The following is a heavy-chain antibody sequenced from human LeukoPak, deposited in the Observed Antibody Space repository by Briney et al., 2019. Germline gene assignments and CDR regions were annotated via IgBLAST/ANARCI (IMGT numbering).Heavy chain of an antibody. V-gene: IGHV4-4*07. CDR2: IYTSGST. CDR3: ARDKSVGATTFDY. J-gene: IGHJ4*02. D-gene: IGHD1-26*01. Sequence: SETLSLTCSVSVVSISIYYWSWIRQPAGKGLEWIGRIYTSGSTNYNPSLKSRVTMSVDTSKNQFSLKLSSVTAADTAVYYCARDKSVGATTFDYWGQGTLVTVSS. CDR1: VVSISIYY.